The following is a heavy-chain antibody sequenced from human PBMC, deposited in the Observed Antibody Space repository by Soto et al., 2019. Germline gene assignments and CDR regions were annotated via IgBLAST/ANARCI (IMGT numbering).Heavy chain of an antibody. D-gene: IGHD6-13*01. CDR3: TTEWVAAAGSRPSAEYFQH. Sequence: GGSLRLSCAASGFTFSNAWMNWVRQAPGKGLEWVGRIKSKTDGGTTDYAAPVKGRFTISRDDSKNTLYLQMNSLKTEDTAVYYCTTEWVAAAGSRPSAEYFQHWGQGTLVTVSS. V-gene: IGHV3-15*07. CDR1: GFTFSNAW. J-gene: IGHJ1*01. CDR2: IKSKTDGGTT.